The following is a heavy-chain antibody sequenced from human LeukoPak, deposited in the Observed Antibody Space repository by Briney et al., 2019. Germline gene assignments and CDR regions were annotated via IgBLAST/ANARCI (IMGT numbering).Heavy chain of an antibody. V-gene: IGHV4-31*11. D-gene: IGHD3-16*01. CDR2: IYYSGST. J-gene: IGHJ6*02. CDR3: ARDSRGGYYYGMDV. Sequence: PSETLSLTCAVYGGSFSGYYWSWIRQHPGKGLEWIGYIYYSGSTYYNPSLKSRVTISVDTSKNQFSLKLSSVTAADTAVYYCARDSRGGYYYGMDVWGQGTTVTVSS. CDR1: GGSFSGYY.